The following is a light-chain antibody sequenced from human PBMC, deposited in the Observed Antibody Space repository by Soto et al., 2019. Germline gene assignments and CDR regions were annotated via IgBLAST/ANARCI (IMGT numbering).Light chain of an antibody. CDR2: DAS. CDR1: QSISSW. CDR3: QQYGSSSIT. J-gene: IGKJ5*01. V-gene: IGKV1-5*01. Sequence: DIQMTQSPSTLSASVGDRVTITCRASQSISSWLAWYQQKPGKAPKLLIYDASSLESGVQSRFSGSGSGTEFTLTISRLEPEDFAMYYCQQYGSSSITFGQGTRLEIK.